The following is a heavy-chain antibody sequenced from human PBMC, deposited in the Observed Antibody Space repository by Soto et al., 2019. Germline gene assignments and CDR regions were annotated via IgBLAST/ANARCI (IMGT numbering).Heavy chain of an antibody. Sequence: PSQTLSLTCAISGDSVSSNSAAWNWIRQSPSRGLEWLGRTYYRSKWYNDYAVSLKSRISINPDTSKNQFSPQLNSVTPEDTAIYYCARAPLRLDAFDIWGQGTMVTVSS. CDR1: GDSVSSNSAA. CDR2: TYYRSKWYN. CDR3: ARAPLRLDAFDI. V-gene: IGHV6-1*01. J-gene: IGHJ3*02.